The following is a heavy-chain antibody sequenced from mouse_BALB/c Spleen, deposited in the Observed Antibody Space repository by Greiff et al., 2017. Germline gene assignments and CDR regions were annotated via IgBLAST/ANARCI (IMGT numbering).Heavy chain of an antibody. D-gene: IGHD1-2*01. CDR2: ISYSGST. CDR3: ARFITTATWYFDV. CDR1: GYSITSDYA. Sequence: EVKLLESGPGLVKPSQSLSLTCTVTGYSITSDYAWNWIRQFPGNKLEWMGYISYSGSTSYNPSLKSRISITRDTSKNQFFLQLNSVTTEDTATYYCARFITTATWYFDVWGAGTTVTVSS. J-gene: IGHJ1*01. V-gene: IGHV3-2*02.